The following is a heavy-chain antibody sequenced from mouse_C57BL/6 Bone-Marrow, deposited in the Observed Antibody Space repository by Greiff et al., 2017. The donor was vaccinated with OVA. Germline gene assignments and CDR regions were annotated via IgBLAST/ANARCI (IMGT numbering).Heavy chain of an antibody. Sequence: VQLQQPGAELVKPGASVKMSCTASGYTFTSSWLTWVKPRPGHGLEWIGDIYPGSGSTTYNEKFKCKATLTVDTSSSTAYMQLSSLTSEDSAVYDGARSYYGSSVDYEARDYWGQGTSVTVSS. CDR1: GYTFTSSW. CDR3: ARSYYGSSVDYEARDY. J-gene: IGHJ4*01. V-gene: IGHV1-55*01. D-gene: IGHD1-1*01. CDR2: IYPGSGST.